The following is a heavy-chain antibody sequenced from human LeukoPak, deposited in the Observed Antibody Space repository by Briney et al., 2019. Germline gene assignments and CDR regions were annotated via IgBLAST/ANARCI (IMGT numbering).Heavy chain of an antibody. D-gene: IGHD6-19*01. CDR1: GYTFTGYY. V-gene: IGHV1-2*02. CDR2: INPNSGGT. J-gene: IGHJ4*02. Sequence: GASVKVSCKAPGYTFTGYYMHWVRQAPGQGLEWMGWINPNSGGTNYAQKFQGRVTMTRDTSISTAYMELSRLRSDDTAVYYCAREPVAVAGTGLYYWGQGTLVTVSS. CDR3: AREPVAVAGTGLYY.